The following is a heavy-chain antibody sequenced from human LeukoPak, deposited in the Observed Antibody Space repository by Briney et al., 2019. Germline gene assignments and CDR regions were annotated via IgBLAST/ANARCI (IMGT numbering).Heavy chain of an antibody. V-gene: IGHV1-18*01. Sequence: ASVKVSCKSSRYTFTIHVISWVRQAPGQGLEWMGLISAYNGNTNYVQKLQGRVTMTPDKSTSTAYKELRSLRSDEPALYYCAGEERSGSYMDWGQGTLVTVSS. D-gene: IGHD1-26*01. J-gene: IGHJ4*02. CDR1: RYTFTIHV. CDR3: AGEERSGSYMD. CDR2: ISAYNGNT.